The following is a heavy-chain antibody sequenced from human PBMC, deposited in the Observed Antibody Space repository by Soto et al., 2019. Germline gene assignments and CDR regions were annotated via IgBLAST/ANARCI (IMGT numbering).Heavy chain of an antibody. CDR1: GFTFSSYA. D-gene: IGHD6-13*01. V-gene: IGHV3-23*01. CDR2: IGASGGST. CDR3: AKVPRHSSGWYVAFDI. J-gene: IGHJ3*02. Sequence: GGSLRLSCAASGFTFSSYAMTWVRQAPGKGLEWVSAIGASGGSTFYVDSVKGRLTISRDNSKNTVCLQMNNLRAEDAAVYYCAKVPRHSSGWYVAFDIWGQGTMVTVSS.